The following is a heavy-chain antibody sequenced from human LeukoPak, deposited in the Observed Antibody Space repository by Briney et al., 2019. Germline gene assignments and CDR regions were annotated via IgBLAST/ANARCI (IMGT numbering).Heavy chain of an antibody. CDR2: IYSGGST. Sequence: GGSLRLSCAASGFTVSSNYMSWVRQAPGKGLEWVSVIYSGGSTYYADSVKGRFTISRDNSKNTLYLQMNSLRAEDTAVYYCARARDGYNSSPFDYWGQGTLVTVSS. CDR3: ARARDGYNSSPFDY. V-gene: IGHV3-66*01. CDR1: GFTVSSNY. J-gene: IGHJ4*02. D-gene: IGHD5-24*01.